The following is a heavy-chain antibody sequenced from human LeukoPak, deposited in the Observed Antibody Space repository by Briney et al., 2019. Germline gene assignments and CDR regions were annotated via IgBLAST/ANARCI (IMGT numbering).Heavy chain of an antibody. CDR3: AKVLVAYGTKYFDL. CDR2: ISYDGSNK. CDR1: GFTFSSYG. V-gene: IGHV3-30*18. Sequence: GGSLRLSCAASGFTFSSYGMHWVRQAPGKGLEWVAVISYDGSNKYYADSVKGRFTISRDNSKNTLYLQMNSLRAEDTAVYYCAKVLVAYGTKYFDLWGRGTLVTVSS. D-gene: IGHD4-17*01. J-gene: IGHJ2*01.